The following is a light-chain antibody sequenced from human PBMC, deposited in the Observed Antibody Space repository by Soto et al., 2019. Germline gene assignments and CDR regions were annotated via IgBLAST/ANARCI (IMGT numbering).Light chain of an antibody. CDR3: SSYTSSNTLV. CDR2: EVT. CDR1: SSDIGGYNY. V-gene: IGLV2-14*01. Sequence: QSALTQPASVSGSPGQSITISCTGGSSDIGGYNYVSWFQQHPGKAPKLMIYEVTNRPSGVSNRFSGSKYGSTASLTISGLQAEDEADYYCSSYTSSNTLVFGTGTKVTVL. J-gene: IGLJ1*01.